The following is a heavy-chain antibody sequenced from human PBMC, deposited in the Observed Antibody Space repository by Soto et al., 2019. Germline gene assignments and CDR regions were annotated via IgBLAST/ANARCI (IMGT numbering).Heavy chain of an antibody. CDR1: GYQFTGYC. J-gene: IGHJ4*02. Sequence: GESVKISCKGSGYQFTGYCIGWVRQMAWKGLEWIGIIYPGDSDTRYSPSFQGQVTISADKSTNTAYLQWSSLKASDTAMYYCARQSCFGGAFYSFLAFDYWGPGT. D-gene: IGHD2-15*01. CDR3: ARQSCFGGAFYSFLAFDY. CDR2: IYPGDSDT. V-gene: IGHV5-51*01.